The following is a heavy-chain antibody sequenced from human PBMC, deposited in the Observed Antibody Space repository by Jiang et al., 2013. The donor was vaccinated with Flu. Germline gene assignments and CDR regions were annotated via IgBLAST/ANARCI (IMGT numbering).Heavy chain of an antibody. V-gene: IGHV4-59*08. Sequence: GPGLVKPSETLSLTCTVSGGSISSYYWSWIRQPPGKGLEWIGYIYYSGSTNYNPSLKSRVTISVDTSKNQFSLKLSSVTAADTAVYYCARADGPSLDYWGQGTLVTVSS. CDR1: GGSISSYY. CDR2: IYYSGST. D-gene: IGHD4-17*01. CDR3: ARADGPSLDY. J-gene: IGHJ4*02.